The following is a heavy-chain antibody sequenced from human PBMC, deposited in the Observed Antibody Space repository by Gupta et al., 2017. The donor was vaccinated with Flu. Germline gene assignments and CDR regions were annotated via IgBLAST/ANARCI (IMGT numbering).Heavy chain of an antibody. J-gene: IGHJ5*02. CDR3: ARDQSLLAALQASDNWFDP. CDR2: IIPLFPST. D-gene: IGHD2-21*01. V-gene: IGHV1-69*01. Sequence: QGLEWVGGIIPLFPSTNYAQKFQDRATITADASANMVYLKLSSLRSEDTAVYYCARDQSLLAALQASDNWFDPWGQGTLVTVSS.